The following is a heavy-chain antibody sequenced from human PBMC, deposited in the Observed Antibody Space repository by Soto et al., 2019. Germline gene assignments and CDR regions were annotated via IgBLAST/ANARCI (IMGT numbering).Heavy chain of an antibody. V-gene: IGHV4-34*01. J-gene: IGHJ4*02. CDR1: GGSFSGYY. CDR2: INRSAST. Sequence: SETLSLTCAAYGGSFSGYYWAWIRQPPGKGLEWIGEINRSASTSYTPSLKSRVTISVDTSKNQFSLKLSSMTAADTAVYYCARGFGSGSYYHYWGQGTLVTVSS. D-gene: IGHD3-10*01. CDR3: ARGFGSGSYYHY.